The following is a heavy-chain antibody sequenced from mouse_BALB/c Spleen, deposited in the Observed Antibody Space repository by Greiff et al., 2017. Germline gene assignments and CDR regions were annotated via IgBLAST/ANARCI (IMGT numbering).Heavy chain of an antibody. CDR2: ISSGSSTI. J-gene: IGHJ3*01. Sequence: VQLKESGGGLVQPGGSRKLSCAASGFTFSSFGMHWVRQAPEKGLEWVAYISSGSSTIYYADTVKGRFTISRDNPKNTLFLQMTSLRSEDTAMYYCARSDGSFAYWGQGTLVTVSA. V-gene: IGHV5-17*02. CDR1: GFTFSSFG. CDR3: ARSDGSFAY.